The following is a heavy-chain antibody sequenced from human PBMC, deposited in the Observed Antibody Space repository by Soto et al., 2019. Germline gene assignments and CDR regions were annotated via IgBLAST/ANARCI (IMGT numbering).Heavy chain of an antibody. V-gene: IGHV4-30-2*01. CDR3: ARAHYGDYGYGMDG. D-gene: IGHD4-17*01. CDR1: GGSISSGGYS. CDR2: IYHSGST. Sequence: QLQLQESGSGLVKPSQTLSLTCAVSGGSISSGGYSWSWIRQPPGKGLEWIGYIYHSGSTYYNPSLESRVTISVDRSKNQFSLKLSSVTAADTAVYYCARAHYGDYGYGMDGWGQGTTVTVSS. J-gene: IGHJ6*02.